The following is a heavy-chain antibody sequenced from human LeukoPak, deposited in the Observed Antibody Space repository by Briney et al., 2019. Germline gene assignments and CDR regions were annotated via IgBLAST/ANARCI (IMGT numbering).Heavy chain of an antibody. CDR1: GYTFTNYY. V-gene: IGHV1-46*04. CDR2: INPSGGST. J-gene: IGHJ4*02. Sequence: GASVKVSCKASGYTFTNYYMHWVRLAPGQGLEWMGIINPSGGSTSYAQKLQGRVTMTRDTSTSTVYMDLSSLRSDDTALYYCARSSIRRTQSWGDFWGQGTLVTVSS. D-gene: IGHD3-16*01. CDR3: ARSSIRRTQSWGDF.